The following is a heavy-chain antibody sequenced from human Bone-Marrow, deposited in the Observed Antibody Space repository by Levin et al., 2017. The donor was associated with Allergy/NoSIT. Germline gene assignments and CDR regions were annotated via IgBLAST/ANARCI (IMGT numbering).Heavy chain of an antibody. CDR3: ATGTYGEPDS. D-gene: IGHD4/OR15-4a*01. CDR1: GLTVRTNY. V-gene: IGHV3-53*01. Sequence: GGSLRLSCAVSGLTVRTNYMNWVRQAPGKGLEWVSIIYHGGKTYYADSVKGRFTISRDSSKNILYLQMNGLRADDTAVYYCATGTYGEPDSWGQGTLVTVSS. CDR2: IYHGGKT. J-gene: IGHJ4*02.